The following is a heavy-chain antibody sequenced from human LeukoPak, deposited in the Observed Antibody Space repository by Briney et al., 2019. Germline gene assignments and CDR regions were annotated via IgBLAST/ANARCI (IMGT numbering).Heavy chain of an antibody. V-gene: IGHV3-30-3*01. CDR3: ARVGIAVAGDPFDY. CDR1: GFTFSSYA. J-gene: IGHJ4*02. Sequence: GGSLRLSCAASGFTFSSYAMHWVRQAPGKGLEWVAVISYDGSNKYYADSVKGRFTISRDNSKNTLYLQMNSLRAEDTAAYYCARVGIAVAGDPFDYWGQGTLVTVSS. D-gene: IGHD6-19*01. CDR2: ISYDGSNK.